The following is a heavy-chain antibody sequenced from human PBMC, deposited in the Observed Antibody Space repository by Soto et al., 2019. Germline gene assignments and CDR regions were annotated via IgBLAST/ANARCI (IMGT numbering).Heavy chain of an antibody. Sequence: QITLKESGPTLVKPTQTLTLTCTFSGFSLSTSGVGVGWIRQPPGKALEWLALIYWDNDKRYSPSLKSRLTITKDASKNQVVLTMNNMDPVDTATYYGAHSPGYRYASHWGQGTLGNVSS. CDR1: GFSLSTSGVG. J-gene: IGHJ4*02. CDR2: IYWDNDK. D-gene: IGHD5-18*01. V-gene: IGHV2-5*02. CDR3: AHSPGYRYASH.